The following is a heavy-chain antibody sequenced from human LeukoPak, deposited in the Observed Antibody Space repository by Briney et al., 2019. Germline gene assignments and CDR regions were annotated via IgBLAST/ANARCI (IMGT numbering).Heavy chain of an antibody. CDR3: ARSEYYMDV. CDR2: IKQDGSEK. CDR1: GFAFSSYG. Sequence: PGGSLRLSCAASGFAFSSYGMHWVRQAPGKGLEWVANIKQDGSEKYYVDSVKGRFTISRDNAKNSLYLQMNSLRAEDTAVYYCARSEYYMDVWGKGTTVTVSS. J-gene: IGHJ6*03. V-gene: IGHV3-7*02.